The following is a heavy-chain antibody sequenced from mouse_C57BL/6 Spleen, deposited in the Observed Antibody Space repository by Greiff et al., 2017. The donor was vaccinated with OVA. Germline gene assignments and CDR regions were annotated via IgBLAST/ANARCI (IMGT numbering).Heavy chain of an antibody. V-gene: IGHV1-64*01. J-gene: IGHJ4*01. CDR1: GYTFTSYW. Sequence: VQLQQPGAELVKPGASVKLSCKASGYTFTSYWMHWVKQRPGQGLEWIGMIHPNSGSTNYNEKFKSKATLTVDKSSSTAYMQLSSLTSEDSAVYYCARNYDLYYYAMDYWGQGTSVTVSS. D-gene: IGHD2-4*01. CDR3: ARNYDLYYYAMDY. CDR2: IHPNSGST.